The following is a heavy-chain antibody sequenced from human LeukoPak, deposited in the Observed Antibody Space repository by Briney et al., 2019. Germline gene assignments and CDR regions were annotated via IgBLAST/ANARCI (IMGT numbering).Heavy chain of an antibody. CDR3: ARDKWGNGWTGSIDN. D-gene: IGHD6-19*01. CDR1: GFTFSNYA. CDR2: IWYDRGDK. V-gene: IGHV3-33*01. J-gene: IGHJ4*02. Sequence: GGSLRLSCAASGFTFSNYAMHWVRQAPGKGLEWVAIIWYDRGDKYYADAVKGRFTISRDDSKNTLYLQIKSLRAEDTAVYYCARDKWGNGWTGSIDNWGQGTLVTVSA.